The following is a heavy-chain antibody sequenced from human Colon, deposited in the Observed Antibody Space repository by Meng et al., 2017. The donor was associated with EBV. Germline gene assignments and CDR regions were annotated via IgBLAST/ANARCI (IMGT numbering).Heavy chain of an antibody. CDR1: GGSLSGYY. CDR3: ARGEPVPGHFLKS. D-gene: IGHD6-19*01. J-gene: IGHJ1*01. CDR2: INHSGNS. V-gene: IGHV4-34*01. Sequence: QGQLQRWGAGLLKHTETLSLTCSVSGGSLSGYYWSWIRQPPGKGLEWIGEINHSGNSNYNPSLKSRVTISIDTSKNQFSLKLRSVTDEDTAVYLCARGEPVPGHFLKSWGQGTLVTVSS.